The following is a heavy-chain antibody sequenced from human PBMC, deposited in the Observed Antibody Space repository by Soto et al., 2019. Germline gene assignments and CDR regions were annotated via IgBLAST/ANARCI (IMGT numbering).Heavy chain of an antibody. Sequence: GGSLRLSCAASGFTFSGSAMHWVRQASGKGLEWVGRIRSKANSYATAYAASVKGRFTISRDDSKNTAYLQMNSLKTEDTAVYYCTRLGRALFYSNGLYGMDVWGQGTTVTVSS. J-gene: IGHJ6*02. CDR1: GFTFSGSA. V-gene: IGHV3-73*01. CDR2: IRSKANSYAT. D-gene: IGHD4-4*01. CDR3: TRLGRALFYSNGLYGMDV.